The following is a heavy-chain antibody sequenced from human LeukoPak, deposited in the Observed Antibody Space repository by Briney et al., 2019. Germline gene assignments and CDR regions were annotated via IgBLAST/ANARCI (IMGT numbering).Heavy chain of an antibody. J-gene: IGHJ1*01. CDR3: AASAAGAEYFHH. D-gene: IGHD6-13*01. CDR2: VSGSGANT. V-gene: IGHV3-23*01. Sequence: GGSLRLSCAASGFTFSSYAMSWARQAPGKGLEWVSAVSGSGANTYYTDSVKGRFTISRDNSKNTVYLQMNSLRAEDTALYYCAASAAGAEYFHHWGQGTLVSVSS. CDR1: GFTFSSYA.